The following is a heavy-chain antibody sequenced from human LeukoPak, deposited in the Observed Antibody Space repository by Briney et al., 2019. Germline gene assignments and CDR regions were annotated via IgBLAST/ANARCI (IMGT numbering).Heavy chain of an antibody. CDR1: GFTFSSYS. Sequence: GGSLRLSCAASGFTFSSYSMNWVRQAPGKGLEWVSSISSSSSYIYYADSVKGRFTISRDNAKNSLYLQMNSLRAEDTAVYYCARVGSSRYFAWVDYWGQGTLVTVSS. J-gene: IGHJ4*02. D-gene: IGHD3-9*01. CDR2: ISSSSSYI. CDR3: ARVGSSRYFAWVDY. V-gene: IGHV3-21*01.